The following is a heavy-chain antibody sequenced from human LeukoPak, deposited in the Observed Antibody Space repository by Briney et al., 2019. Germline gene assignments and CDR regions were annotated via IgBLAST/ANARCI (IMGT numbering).Heavy chain of an antibody. CDR1: GFTFGDYA. CDR2: IRSKAYGGTT. CDR3: TRDLQPVVPAADYYFDY. D-gene: IGHD2-2*01. V-gene: IGHV3-49*04. Sequence: GRSLRLSCTASGFTFGDYAMSWVRQAPGKGLEWVGFIRSKAYGGTTAYAASVKGRFTISRDDSKSNAYLQMNSLKTEDTAVYYCTRDLQPVVPAADYYFDYWGQGTLVTVSS. J-gene: IGHJ4*02.